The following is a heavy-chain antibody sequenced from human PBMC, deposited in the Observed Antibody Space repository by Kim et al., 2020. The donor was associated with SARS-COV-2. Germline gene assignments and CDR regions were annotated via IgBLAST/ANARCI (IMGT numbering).Heavy chain of an antibody. CDR2: ISGSGGST. D-gene: IGHD6-19*01. V-gene: IGHV3-23*01. CDR1: GFTFSSYA. J-gene: IGHJ6*02. CDR3: AKATPDLYSSGWYFDGGLAERYYYYGMDV. Sequence: GGSLRLSCAASGFTFSSYAMSWVRQAPGKGLEWVSAISGSGGSTYYADSVKGRFTISRDNSKNTLYLQMNSLRAEDTAVYYCAKATPDLYSSGWYFDGGLAERYYYYGMDVWGQGTTVTVSS.